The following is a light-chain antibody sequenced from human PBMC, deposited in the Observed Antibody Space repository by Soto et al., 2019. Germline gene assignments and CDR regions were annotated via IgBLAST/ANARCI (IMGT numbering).Light chain of an antibody. V-gene: IGLV2-14*01. CDR3: ASYTSSSSYV. Sequence: QSALTQPASVSGSLGQSITISCTGTSSDVGGYNYVSWYQQHPGKAPKLMIYEVSNRPSGVSNRFSGPKSGNTASLTISGLQAEDEADYYCASYTSSSSYVFGTGTKVTVL. CDR2: EVS. CDR1: SSDVGGYNY. J-gene: IGLJ1*01.